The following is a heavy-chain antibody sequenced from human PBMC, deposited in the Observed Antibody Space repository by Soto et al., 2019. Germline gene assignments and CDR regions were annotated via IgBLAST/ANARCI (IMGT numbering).Heavy chain of an antibody. CDR3: ARGRFRRTWFDP. D-gene: IGHD3-16*01. CDR1: GYTFTNHD. Sequence: QVQLVQSGAEVKKPGASVKVSCKASGYTFTNHDIHWVRQATGQGLEWMGWMNPDSGNTGQSKQFQGRVTMTRDTSISTAYMELSSLRSEDTAVYYCARGRFRRTWFDPWGQGTLVTVSS. CDR2: MNPDSGNT. J-gene: IGHJ5*02. V-gene: IGHV1-8*01.